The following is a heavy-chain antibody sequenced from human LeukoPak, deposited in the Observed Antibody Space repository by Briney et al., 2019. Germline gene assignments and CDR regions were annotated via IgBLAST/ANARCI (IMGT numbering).Heavy chain of an antibody. CDR3: ARGGVVVPAAILY. J-gene: IGHJ4*02. CDR1: GFTFSSYA. D-gene: IGHD2-2*01. Sequence: AGESLRLSCAASGFTFSSYAMHWVRQAPGQGLEWVAVISYDGSNKYYADSVKGRFTISRDNSKNTLYLQMNSLRAEDTAVYYCARGGVVVPAAILYWGQGTLVTVSS. V-gene: IGHV3-30*04. CDR2: ISYDGSNK.